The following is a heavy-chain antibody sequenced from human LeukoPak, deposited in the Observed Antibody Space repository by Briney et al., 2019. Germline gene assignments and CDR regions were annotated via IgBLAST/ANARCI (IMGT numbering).Heavy chain of an antibody. J-gene: IGHJ5*02. CDR1: GFTFSSYA. D-gene: IGHD3-22*01. V-gene: IGHV3-23*01. CDR2: LSGSGGTT. Sequence: PGGSLRLSCAASGFTFSSYAMNWVRQAPGQGLEWVSALSGSGGTTYYADSVKGRFTISRGNSKNTLYLQMNSLRAEDTAVYYCAKHDPRRVVITNWFDPWGQGTLVTVSS. CDR3: AKHDPRRVVITNWFDP.